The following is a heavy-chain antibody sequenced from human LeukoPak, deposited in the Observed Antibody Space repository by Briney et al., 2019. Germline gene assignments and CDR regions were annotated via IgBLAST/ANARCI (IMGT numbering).Heavy chain of an antibody. Sequence: GGSLRLSCAASGFTFSSYWMNWARQAPGKGLEWVAVIWYDGSNKYYADSVKGRFTISRDNSKNTLYLQMNSLRAEDTAVYYCARGYSGWSREVWYFDLWGRGTLVTVSS. CDR3: ARGYSGWSREVWYFDL. D-gene: IGHD6-19*01. V-gene: IGHV3-33*08. CDR1: GFTFSSYW. CDR2: IWYDGSNK. J-gene: IGHJ2*01.